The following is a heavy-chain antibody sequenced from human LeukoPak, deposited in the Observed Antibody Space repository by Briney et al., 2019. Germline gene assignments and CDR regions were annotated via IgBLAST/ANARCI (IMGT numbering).Heavy chain of an antibody. Sequence: SETLSLTCAVYGGSFSGYYWSWIRQPPGKGLEWIGYIYYSGSTNYNPSLKSRVTISVDTSKNQFSLKLSSVTAADTAVYYCARDDGRGYYYYGMDVWGQGTTVTVSS. CDR2: IYYSGST. V-gene: IGHV4-59*01. CDR1: GGSFSGYY. J-gene: IGHJ6*02. D-gene: IGHD5-24*01. CDR3: ARDDGRGYYYYGMDV.